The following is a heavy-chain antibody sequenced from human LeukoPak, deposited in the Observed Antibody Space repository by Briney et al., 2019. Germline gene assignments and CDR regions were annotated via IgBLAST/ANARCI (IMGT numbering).Heavy chain of an antibody. D-gene: IGHD6-13*01. J-gene: IGHJ6*03. V-gene: IGHV1-18*01. Sequence: GASVKVSCKASGYTFTSYGISWVRQAPGQGLEWSGWISTHNGNTHYAQKLQGRVTMTTDTSTTTAYMELRSLRSDDTAVYYCARDIAAAGTNYYYMDVWGKGTTVTVSS. CDR1: GYTFTSYG. CDR3: ARDIAAAGTNYYYMDV. CDR2: ISTHNGNT.